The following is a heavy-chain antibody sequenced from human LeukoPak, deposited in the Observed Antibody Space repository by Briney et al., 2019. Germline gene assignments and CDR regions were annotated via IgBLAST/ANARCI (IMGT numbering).Heavy chain of an antibody. J-gene: IGHJ5*02. CDR2: IIPIFGTA. Sequence: ASVKVSCKASGGTFSSYAISWVRQAPGQGLEWMGRIIPIFGTANYAQKFQGRVTITTDESMSTAYMELSSLRSEDTAVYYCARARGDYSSSWYDHWFDPWGQGTLVTVSS. CDR3: ARARGDYSSSWYDHWFDP. V-gene: IGHV1-69*05. CDR1: GGTFSSYA. D-gene: IGHD6-13*01.